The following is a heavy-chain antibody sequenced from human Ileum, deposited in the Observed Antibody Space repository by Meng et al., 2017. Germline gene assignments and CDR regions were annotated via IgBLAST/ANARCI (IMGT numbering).Heavy chain of an antibody. J-gene: IGHJ4*02. CDR2: IYHTGGT. V-gene: IGHV4-4*02. D-gene: IGHD2-15*01. CDR3: ARVRCASVSCYGDSYFDY. Sequence: QVQLQESGPGLVKPSGTLPLTSAVSGGSISISNWWTWVRQPPGKGLEWIGEIYHTGGTNYNPSLKRRVTISVDKSKNQFSLEVTSVTAADTAVYYCARVRCASVSCYGDSYFDYWGQGILVTVSS. CDR1: GGSISISNW.